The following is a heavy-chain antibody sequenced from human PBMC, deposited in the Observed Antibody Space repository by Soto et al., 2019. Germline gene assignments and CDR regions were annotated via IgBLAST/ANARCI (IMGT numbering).Heavy chain of an antibody. CDR1: GYTFTSYY. D-gene: IGHD3-9*01. J-gene: IGHJ5*02. CDR3: ARADINYDILTGYYPGSWFDP. V-gene: IGHV1-46*01. CDR2: INPGGGST. Sequence: ASVKVSCKXSGYTFTSYYMHWVRQAPGQGLEWVGIINPGGGSTSYSQRFQGRVTMTRDTSTSTVYMELSSLRSEDTAVYYCARADINYDILTGYYPGSWFDPWGQGTLVTVSS.